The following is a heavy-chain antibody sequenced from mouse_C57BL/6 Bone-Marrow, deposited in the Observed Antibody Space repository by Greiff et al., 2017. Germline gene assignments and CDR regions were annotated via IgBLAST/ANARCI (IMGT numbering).Heavy chain of an antibody. J-gene: IGHJ4*01. CDR3: ARDDYALAMDY. Sequence: QVQLKQSGAELVRPGTSVKVSCKASGYAFTNYLIEWVKQRPGQGLEWIGVINPGSGGTNYNEKFKGKATLTADKSSSTAYMQLSSLTSEDSAVYCCARDDYALAMDYWGQGTSVTVSS. CDR1: GYAFTNYL. V-gene: IGHV1-54*01. D-gene: IGHD2-4*01. CDR2: INPGSGGT.